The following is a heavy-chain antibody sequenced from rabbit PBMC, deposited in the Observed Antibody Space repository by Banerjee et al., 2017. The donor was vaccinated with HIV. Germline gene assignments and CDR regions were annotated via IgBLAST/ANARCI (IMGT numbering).Heavy chain of an antibody. Sequence: QLEESGGGLVKPGGSLTLSCKASGFDFSNYYMSWVRQAPGKGLEWIGYIDPVFDGTYYASWVNGRFTISSHNAQNTLYLQLNSLTAADTATYFCARDLAGVIGWNFNLWGPGTLVTVS. CDR1: GFDFSNYY. CDR2: IDPVFDGT. V-gene: IGHV1S7*01. CDR3: ARDLAGVIGWNFNL. J-gene: IGHJ4*01. D-gene: IGHD4-1*01.